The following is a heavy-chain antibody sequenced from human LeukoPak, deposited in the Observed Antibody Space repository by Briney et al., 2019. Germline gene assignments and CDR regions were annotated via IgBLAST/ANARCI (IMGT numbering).Heavy chain of an antibody. D-gene: IGHD1-26*01. V-gene: IGHV3-66*01. Sequence: AGGSRNPSWAALEFTVGNNYMSWVGRAPGRGVEWVSVIYSGGRTYHADSVKGRFLISRDNFKNTVYLHMKSLRGEDTAVYYCAKDGGGFSGNYCWGQGTLVTVSS. CDR3: AKDGGGFSGNYC. CDR1: EFTVGNNY. CDR2: IYSGGRT. J-gene: IGHJ4*02.